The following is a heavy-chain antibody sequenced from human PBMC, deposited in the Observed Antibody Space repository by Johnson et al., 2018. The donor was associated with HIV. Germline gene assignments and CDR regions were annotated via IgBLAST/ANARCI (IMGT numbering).Heavy chain of an antibody. CDR1: GFTVSSNY. D-gene: IGHD6-13*01. CDR3: AREGGIAAAGTDAFDI. CDR2: ISSSGSTI. V-gene: IGHV3-11*04. J-gene: IGHJ3*02. Sequence: QVQLVESGGGLIQPGGSLRLSCAASGFTVSSNYMSWVRQAPGKGLEWVSYISSSGSTIYYADSVKGRFTISRDNAKNSLYLQMNSLRAEDTAVYYCAREGGIAAAGTDAFDIWGQGTMVTVSS.